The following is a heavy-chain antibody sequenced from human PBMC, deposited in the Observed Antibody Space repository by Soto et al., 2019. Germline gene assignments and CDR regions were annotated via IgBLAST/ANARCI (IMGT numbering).Heavy chain of an antibody. CDR2: INPDGGGT. Sequence: APVHVTCKGCRYTFNSYYMHWVLLAPGQGLEWMGIINPDGGGTSYAQQFQGRVIMTRDTSTSTVYMEMSSLRSEDTAVYYCAVGGNYLSMDVWGQGTTVTVSS. CDR1: RYTFNSYY. J-gene: IGHJ6*02. D-gene: IGHD4-4*01. V-gene: IGHV1-46*02. CDR3: AVGGNYLSMDV.